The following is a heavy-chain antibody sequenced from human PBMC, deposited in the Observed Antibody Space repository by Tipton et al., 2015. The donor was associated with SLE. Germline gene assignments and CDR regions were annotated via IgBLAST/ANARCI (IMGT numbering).Heavy chain of an antibody. CDR1: GFIFSRYW. CDR3: AEEEGSADGWYFYGMDA. J-gene: IGHJ6*02. CDR2: FNSDGSSI. V-gene: IGHV3-74*03. Sequence: SLRLSCAASGFIFSRYWVDWGRQDPGKGLVWVSRFNSDGSSIMYADSVKGRFTISKDDARNTLYLQMNCLRTEDTALYCCAEEEGSADGWYFYGMDAWGHGTTVTVSS. D-gene: IGHD6-13*01.